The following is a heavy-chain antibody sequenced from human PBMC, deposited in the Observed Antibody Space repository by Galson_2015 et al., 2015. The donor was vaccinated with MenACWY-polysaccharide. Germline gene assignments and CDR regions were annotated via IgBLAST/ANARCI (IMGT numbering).Heavy chain of an antibody. CDR1: GFIFNHYG. CDR3: AKDNWLRREVLVGDYDY. V-gene: IGHV3-30*18. CDR2: ISYDETNK. J-gene: IGHJ4*02. D-gene: IGHD4-17*01. Sequence: SLRLSCAASGFIFNHYGIHWVRQAPGKGLEWVALISYDETNKHYADSVKGRFTISRDTSKHVVYLQMNSLRVEDTALYFCAKDNWLRREVLVGDYDYWGQGTLVAVSS.